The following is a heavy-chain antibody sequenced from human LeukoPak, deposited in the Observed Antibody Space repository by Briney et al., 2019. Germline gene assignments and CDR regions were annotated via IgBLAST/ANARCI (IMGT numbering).Heavy chain of an antibody. J-gene: IGHJ4*02. CDR1: GYTFTGYY. D-gene: IGHD6-13*01. V-gene: IGHV1-2*02. Sequence: ASVTVSCKAPGYTFTGYYMHWVRQAPGQGLEWMGWINPNSGGTNYAQKFQGRVTMTRDTSISTAYMELSRLRSDDTAVYYCARVWSSSWYGNFDYWGQGTLVTVSS. CDR2: INPNSGGT. CDR3: ARVWSSSWYGNFDY.